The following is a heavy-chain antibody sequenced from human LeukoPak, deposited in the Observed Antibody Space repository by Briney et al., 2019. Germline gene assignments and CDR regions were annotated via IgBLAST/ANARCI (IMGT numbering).Heavy chain of an antibody. J-gene: IGHJ4*02. V-gene: IGHV3-21*01. Sequence: PGGSLRLSCAASGFTFSSYSMNWVRQAPGKGLEWVSSISSSSSYIYYADSVKGRFTISRDNAKNSLYLQMNSLRAEDTAVYYCARSVVVVADFDYWGQGTLVTVSS. CDR2: ISSSSSYI. D-gene: IGHD2-15*01. CDR1: GFTFSSYS. CDR3: ARSVVVVADFDY.